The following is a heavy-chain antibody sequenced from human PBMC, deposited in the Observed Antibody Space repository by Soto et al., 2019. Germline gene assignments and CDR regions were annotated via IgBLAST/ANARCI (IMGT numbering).Heavy chain of an antibody. CDR2: IYYSGST. CDR1: GGSISSGDYY. Sequence: SETLSLTCTVSGGSISSGDYYWSWIRQPPGKGLEWIGYIYYSGSTYYNPSLKSRVTISVDTSKNQFSLKLSSVTAADTAVYYCARVFSNYDGYYFDYWGQGTLVTVSS. V-gene: IGHV4-30-4*01. D-gene: IGHD4-4*01. J-gene: IGHJ4*02. CDR3: ARVFSNYDGYYFDY.